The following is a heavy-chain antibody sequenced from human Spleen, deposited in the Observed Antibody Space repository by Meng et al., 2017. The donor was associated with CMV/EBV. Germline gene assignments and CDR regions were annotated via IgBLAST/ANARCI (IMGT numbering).Heavy chain of an antibody. CDR1: GFTFSSYA. J-gene: IGHJ4*02. CDR2: IYSGGSST. V-gene: IGHV3-23*03. CDR3: ARDLILDY. Sequence: GGSLRLSCAASGFTFSSYAMSWVRQAPGKGLEWVSVIYSGGSSTYYADSVKGRFTISRDNAKNSLYLQMNSLRGEDTAVYYCARDLILDYWGQGTLVTVSS.